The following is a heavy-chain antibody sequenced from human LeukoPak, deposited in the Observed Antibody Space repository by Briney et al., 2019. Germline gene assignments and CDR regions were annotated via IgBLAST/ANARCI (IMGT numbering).Heavy chain of an antibody. D-gene: IGHD3-9*01. Sequence: GGSLRLSCAASGFNFSTYSMNWVRQAPGKGLEWVSSISSSRSYIYYADSVKGRFTISRDNAKNSLYLQMNSLRAEDTAVYYCARDQTDYETLTGYLFFDYWGKGTLVTVSS. CDR1: GFNFSTYS. V-gene: IGHV3-21*01. J-gene: IGHJ4*02. CDR3: ARDQTDYETLTGYLFFDY. CDR2: ISSSRSYI.